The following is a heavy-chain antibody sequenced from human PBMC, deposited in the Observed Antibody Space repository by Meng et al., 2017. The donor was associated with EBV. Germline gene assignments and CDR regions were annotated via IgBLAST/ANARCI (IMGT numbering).Heavy chain of an antibody. V-gene: IGHV1-2*06. CDR3: ARVGIAVAGTGDY. CDR1: GYTFTGYY. Sequence: QVRLVQSGEEVKKPGASVKVSCKASGYTFTGYYMHWVRQAPGQGLEWMGRINPNSGGTNYAQKFQGRVTMTRDTSISTAYMELSRLRSDDTAVYYCARVGIAVAGTGDYWGQGTLVTVSS. D-gene: IGHD6-19*01. CDR2: INPNSGGT. J-gene: IGHJ4*02.